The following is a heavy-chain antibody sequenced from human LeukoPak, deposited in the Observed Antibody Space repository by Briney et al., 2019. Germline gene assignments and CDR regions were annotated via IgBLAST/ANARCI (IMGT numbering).Heavy chain of an antibody. Sequence: PSETPSLTCTVSGFSISSGFYWGWIRQPPGKGLEWIGSIYHSGSTYSNPSLKTRVTISIDTSRNQFSLKLSSVTAADTAVYYCASRRAGYKDDYWGQGTLVTVSS. D-gene: IGHD5-18*01. CDR2: IYHSGST. V-gene: IGHV4-38-2*02. CDR1: GFSISSGFY. CDR3: ASRRAGYKDDY. J-gene: IGHJ4*02.